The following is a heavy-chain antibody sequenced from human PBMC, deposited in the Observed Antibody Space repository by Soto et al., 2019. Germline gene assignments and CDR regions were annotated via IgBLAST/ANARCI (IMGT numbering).Heavy chain of an antibody. Sequence: RLPSGVVGGTCSSHGVHRVLQTQGKGLEWASSISSSSTYIYYADSVKGRFTISRDNAKNSLYLQMNSLRAEDTAVYYCARDRQILPGEALWRQGTLVTVSS. CDR2: ISSSSTYI. V-gene: IGHV3-21*01. CDR1: GGTCSSHG. CDR3: ARDRQILPGEAL. J-gene: IGHJ4*02. D-gene: IGHD6-6*01.